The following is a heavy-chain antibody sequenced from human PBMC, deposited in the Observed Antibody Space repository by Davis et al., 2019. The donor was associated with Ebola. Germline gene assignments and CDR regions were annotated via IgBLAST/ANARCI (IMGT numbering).Heavy chain of an antibody. CDR3: VTGRLLAGVIVRYF. CDR1: GFSFNNAW. Sequence: PGGSLRLSCTASGFSFNNAWMNWVRQAPGKGLVWVGHIRSEADGGTTDYASFVQGRFSISRHDSTNTLYLQMNSLKAEDTAVYYCVTGRLLAGVIVRYFWGQGTSVTVSS. CDR2: IRSEADGGTT. V-gene: IGHV3-15*01. D-gene: IGHD3-16*01. J-gene: IGHJ4*02.